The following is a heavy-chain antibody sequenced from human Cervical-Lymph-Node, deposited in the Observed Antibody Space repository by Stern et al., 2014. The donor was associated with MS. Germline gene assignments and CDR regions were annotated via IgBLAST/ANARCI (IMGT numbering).Heavy chain of an antibody. Sequence: QVQLQESGPGLVKPSATLSLTCNVSGDSISGSSWSWIRQSPGKGLEWIGYIYDSGATNYNRSLKSRVTISVDRSKNHFSLKVSSVTAADTAVYYCARFGYYYGLDVWGQGTTVTVSS. V-gene: IGHV4-59*01. CDR1: GDSISGSS. CDR2: IYDSGAT. CDR3: ARFGYYYGLDV. D-gene: IGHD3-10*01. J-gene: IGHJ6*02.